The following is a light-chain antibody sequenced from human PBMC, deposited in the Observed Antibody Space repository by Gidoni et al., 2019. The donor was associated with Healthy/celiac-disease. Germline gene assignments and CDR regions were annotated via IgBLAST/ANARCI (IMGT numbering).Light chain of an antibody. CDR2: WAS. J-gene: IGKJ1*01. CDR1: QSVLYSSNNKNY. Sequence: DIVMPQSPASLAVSLGERATINCKSSQSVLYSSNNKNYLAWYQQKPGQPPKLLIYWASTRESGVPDRFSGSGSGTDFTLTISSLQAEDVAVYYCQKYYSTPRTFGQGTKVEIK. V-gene: IGKV4-1*01. CDR3: QKYYSTPRT.